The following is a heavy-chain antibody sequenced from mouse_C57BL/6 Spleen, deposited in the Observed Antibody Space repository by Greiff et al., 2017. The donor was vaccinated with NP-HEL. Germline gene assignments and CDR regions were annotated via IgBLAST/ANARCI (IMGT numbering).Heavy chain of an antibody. CDR3: TTGGTMVTSAWFAY. J-gene: IGHJ3*01. Sequence: VQLQQSGAELVRPGASVKLSCTASGFNIKDDYMHWVKQRPEQGLEWIGWIDPENGDTEYASKFQGKATITADTSSNTAYLQLSSLTSEDTAVYYCTTGGTMVTSAWFAYWGQGTLVTVSA. D-gene: IGHD2-1*01. V-gene: IGHV14-4*01. CDR1: GFNIKDDY. CDR2: IDPENGDT.